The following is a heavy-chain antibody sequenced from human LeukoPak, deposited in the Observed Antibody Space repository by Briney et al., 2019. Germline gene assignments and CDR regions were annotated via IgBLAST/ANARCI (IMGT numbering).Heavy chain of an antibody. CDR3: ASALQQQLVRGVVVRRYYYYGMDV. CDR2: ISGSGNST. Sequence: SGGSLRLSCVASGFTFSSYAMSWVRHAPGKGLEWVSGISGSGNSTYYADSVKGRFTISRDTTKNTLYLQMNSLRAEDTAVYYCASALQQQLVRGVVVRRYYYYGMDVWGQGTTVTVSS. J-gene: IGHJ6*02. D-gene: IGHD6-13*01. V-gene: IGHV3-23*01. CDR1: GFTFSSYA.